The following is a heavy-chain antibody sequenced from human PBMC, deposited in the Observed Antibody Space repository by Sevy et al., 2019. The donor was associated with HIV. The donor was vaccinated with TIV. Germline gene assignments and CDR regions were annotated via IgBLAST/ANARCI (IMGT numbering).Heavy chain of an antibody. J-gene: IGHJ4*02. CDR1: GFTFSSYA. D-gene: IGHD2-2*02. V-gene: IGHV3-30-3*01. CDR3: ARAGIVVVPAAIWGTNFDY. Sequence: GGSLRLSCAASGFTFSSYAMHWVRQAPGKGLEWVAVISYDGSNEYYADSVKGRFTISRDNSKNTLYLQMNSLRAEDTAVYYCARAGIVVVPAAIWGTNFDYWGQGTLVTVSS. CDR2: ISYDGSNE.